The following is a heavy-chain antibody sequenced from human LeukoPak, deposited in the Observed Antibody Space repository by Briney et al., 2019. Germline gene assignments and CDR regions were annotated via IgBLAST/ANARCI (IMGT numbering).Heavy chain of an antibody. D-gene: IGHD3-22*01. CDR3: AREGYDSRAAANDY. Sequence: GGSLRLSCAASGFTFSSYAMHWVRQAPGKGLEYVSAISSNGGSTYYANSVKGRFTISRDNSKNTLYLQMGSLRAEDMAVYYCAREGYDSRAAANDYWGQGTLVTVSS. CDR2: ISSNGGST. V-gene: IGHV3-64*01. CDR1: GFTFSSYA. J-gene: IGHJ4*02.